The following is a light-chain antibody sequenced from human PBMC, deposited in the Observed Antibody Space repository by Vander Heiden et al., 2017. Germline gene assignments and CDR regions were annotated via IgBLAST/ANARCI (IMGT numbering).Light chain of an antibody. CDR2: AAS. Sequence: DIQMTQSPSSLSASVGDRVTITCRASQSISSYLNWYQQKPGKAPKLLIYAASSLPSGVPSRFSGSGSGTDFTLTISRLQPEDFATYYCQQSDSTPLTFGGGTKVEIK. CDR1: QSISSY. V-gene: IGKV1-39*01. J-gene: IGKJ4*01. CDR3: QQSDSTPLT.